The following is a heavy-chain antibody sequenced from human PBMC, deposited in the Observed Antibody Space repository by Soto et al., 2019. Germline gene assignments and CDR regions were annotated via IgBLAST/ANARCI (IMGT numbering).Heavy chain of an antibody. CDR2: IIPILGIA. V-gene: IGHV1-69*08. CDR3: AREEYYYGSGSVFTG. J-gene: IGHJ4*02. Sequence: QVQLVQSGAEVKKPGSSVKVSCKASGGTFSSYTISWVRQAPGQGIEWMGRIIPILGIANYAQKFQGRVTITADKSTSTAYMELSSLRSEDTAVYYCAREEYYYGSGSVFTGWGQGTLVTVSS. CDR1: GGTFSSYT. D-gene: IGHD3-10*01.